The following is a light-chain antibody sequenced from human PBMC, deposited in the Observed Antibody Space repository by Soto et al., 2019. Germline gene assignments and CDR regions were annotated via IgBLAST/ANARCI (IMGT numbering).Light chain of an antibody. CDR3: NSYTGSSTRFV. CDR2: EVS. J-gene: IGLJ1*01. Sequence: QSALTQPASVSGSPGQSVTISCTGTSSDVGAYNYVSWYQQHPGKAPKLMIYEVSNRPSGVSNRFSGSKSGNTASLTISGLQAEDEADYDCNSYTGSSTRFVFGTGTKLTVL. V-gene: IGLV2-14*01. CDR1: SSDVGAYNY.